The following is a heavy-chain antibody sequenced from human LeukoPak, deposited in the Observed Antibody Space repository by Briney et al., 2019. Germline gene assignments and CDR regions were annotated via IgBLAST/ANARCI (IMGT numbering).Heavy chain of an antibody. Sequence: GASVKVSCKASGYTFTDYYIHWVRQAPGQGLEWMGWIHPNSGVTNSAQKLQGRVTMTRDTSITTVNMELNRLRSDDTAVYYCARGGYYNTSGYHYAQGFDPWGQGTLVTVSS. D-gene: IGHD3-22*01. CDR3: ARGGYYNTSGYHYAQGFDP. CDR1: GYTFTDYY. V-gene: IGHV1-2*02. CDR2: IHPNSGVT. J-gene: IGHJ5*02.